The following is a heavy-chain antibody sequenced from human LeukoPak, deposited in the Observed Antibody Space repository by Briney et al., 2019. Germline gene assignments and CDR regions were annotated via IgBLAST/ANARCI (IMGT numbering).Heavy chain of an antibody. CDR3: AKSPYYDILTGYSYPDY. CDR2: ISGGST. D-gene: IGHD3-9*01. V-gene: IGHV3-38-3*01. Sequence: PGGSLRLSCAASGFTVSSNEMSWVRQAPGKGLEWVSSISGGSTYYADSRKGRFTISRDNSKNTLHLQMNSLRAEDTAVYYCAKSPYYDILTGYSYPDYWGQGTLVTVSS. J-gene: IGHJ4*02. CDR1: GFTVSSNE.